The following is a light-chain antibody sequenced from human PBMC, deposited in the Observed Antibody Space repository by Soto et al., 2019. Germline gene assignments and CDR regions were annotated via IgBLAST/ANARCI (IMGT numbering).Light chain of an antibody. CDR2: EVT. J-gene: IGLJ3*02. Sequence: QSGLTQPPSASGSPGQSVTISCTGTSSDVGGYNYVSWYQQHPGKAPKLMIYEVTQRPSGVPNRFSGSKSGNTASLTVSGLPAEDEADYYCNSYAASGNLWVFGGGTQLTVL. V-gene: IGLV2-8*01. CDR1: SSDVGGYNY. CDR3: NSYAASGNLWV.